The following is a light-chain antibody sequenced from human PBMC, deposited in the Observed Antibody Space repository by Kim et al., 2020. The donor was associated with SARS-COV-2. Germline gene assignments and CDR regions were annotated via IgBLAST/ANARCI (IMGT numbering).Light chain of an antibody. J-gene: IGKJ1*01. CDR1: KDIANS. CDR2: AAA. V-gene: IGKV1-27*01. Sequence: ASIGDRVTITCRASKDIANSLAWYQQKPGKVPQVLIYAAATLQSGVPSRFSGSGSGTEFTLTIGSLQTEDVATYYCQKYNSAPWTFGPGTKVEIK. CDR3: QKYNSAPWT.